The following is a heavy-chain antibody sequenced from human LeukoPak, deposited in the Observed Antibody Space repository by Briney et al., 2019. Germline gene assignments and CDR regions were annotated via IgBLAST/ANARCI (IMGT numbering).Heavy chain of an antibody. J-gene: IGHJ4*02. Sequence: SETLSLTCAAYGGSFSGYYWSWIRQPPGKGLEWIGEINHSGSTNYNPSLKSRVTISADTSKNQFSLKLSSVTAADTAVYYCARDVGDYGGNSFDYWGQGTLVTVSS. D-gene: IGHD4-23*01. CDR1: GGSFSGYY. CDR2: INHSGST. V-gene: IGHV4-34*01. CDR3: ARDVGDYGGNSFDY.